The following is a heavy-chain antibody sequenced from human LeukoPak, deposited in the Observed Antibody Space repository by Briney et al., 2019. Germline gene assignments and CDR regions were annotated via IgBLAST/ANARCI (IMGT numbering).Heavy chain of an antibody. CDR2: IKSKTDGGTT. Sequence: KSGGSPRLSCAASGFTFSNAWMSWVRQAPGKGLEWVGRIKSKTDGGTTDYAAPVKGRFTMSRDDSKNTLYLQVNSLKTEDTAVYYCATYKGYFDYWGQGTLVTVSS. V-gene: IGHV3-15*01. J-gene: IGHJ4*02. D-gene: IGHD1-14*01. CDR3: ATYKGYFDY. CDR1: GFTFSNAW.